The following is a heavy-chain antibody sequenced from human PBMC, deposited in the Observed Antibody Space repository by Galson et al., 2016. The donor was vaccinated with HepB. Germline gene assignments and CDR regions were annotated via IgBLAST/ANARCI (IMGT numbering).Heavy chain of an antibody. CDR2: SAWEEDK. V-gene: IGHV2-70*01. D-gene: IGHD5-12*01. CDR3: ARKGRGGYGYEYYFDY. Sequence: PALVKPTQTLTLTSTFSGFSLTTTGMCVSWIRQPPGKALEWLALSAWEEDKYYSTSLKTRLTISKDTSENQVVLTMTNMDPVDTATYYCARKGRGGYGYEYYFDYWGQGTLVTVSS. CDR1: GFSLTTTGMC. J-gene: IGHJ4*02.